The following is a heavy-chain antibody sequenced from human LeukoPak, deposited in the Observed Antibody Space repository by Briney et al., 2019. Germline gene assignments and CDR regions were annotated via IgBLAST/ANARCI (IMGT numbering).Heavy chain of an antibody. Sequence: GGSLRLSCAASGFTFSSYEMNWVRQAPGKGLEWVSYISSSGSTIYYADSVKGRFTISRDNAKNTVYLHMNSLRPDDTAIYFCARQEARNYYYEGLDYWGQGNLVTVSS. V-gene: IGHV3-48*03. D-gene: IGHD3-22*01. CDR3: ARQEARNYYYEGLDY. J-gene: IGHJ4*02. CDR2: ISSSGSTI. CDR1: GFTFSSYE.